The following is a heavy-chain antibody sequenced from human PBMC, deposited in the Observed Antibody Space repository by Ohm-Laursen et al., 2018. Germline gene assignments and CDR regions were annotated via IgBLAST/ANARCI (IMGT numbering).Heavy chain of an antibody. J-gene: IGHJ3*02. CDR2: ISYDGSNK. CDR3: AKEGSSDGSAHGGFDI. CDR1: GFPFSSYG. D-gene: IGHD2-15*01. Sequence: SLRLSCSASGFPFSSYGMHWVRQAPGKGLEWVALISYDGSNKYYADSVKGRFTISRDNSKNTLYLQMNSLSSEDTAVYYCAKEGSSDGSAHGGFDIWGQGTMVTVSS. V-gene: IGHV3-30*18.